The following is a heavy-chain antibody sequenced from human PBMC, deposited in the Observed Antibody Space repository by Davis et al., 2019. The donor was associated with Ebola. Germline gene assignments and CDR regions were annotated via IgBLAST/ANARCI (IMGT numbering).Heavy chain of an antibody. CDR3: AREPLPLYRKDYYYYYGMDV. CDR1: GYTFTGYY. Sequence: AASVKVSCKASGYTFTGYYMHWVRQAPGQGLEWMGWINPNSGNTGYAQKFQGRVTMTRNTSISTAYMELSSLRSEDTAVYYCAREPLPLYRKDYYYYYGMDVWGQGTTVTVSS. J-gene: IGHJ6*02. CDR2: INPNSGNT. D-gene: IGHD3-16*02. V-gene: IGHV1-8*02.